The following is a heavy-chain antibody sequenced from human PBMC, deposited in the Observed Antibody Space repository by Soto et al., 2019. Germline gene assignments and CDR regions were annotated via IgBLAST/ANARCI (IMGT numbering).Heavy chain of an antibody. CDR3: AHPRGYGVFDAVDI. CDR2: ISSSGGTT. CDR1: GFIFSTYA. Sequence: LRLSCTASGFIFSTYAMNWVRQAPGEGLEWVSAISSSGGTTFYAESVRGRFTISRDNSVNTLYLQMSSLRTEDTAVYYCAHPRGYGVFDAVDIWGQGTMVTVSS. J-gene: IGHJ3*02. D-gene: IGHD4-17*01. V-gene: IGHV3-23*01.